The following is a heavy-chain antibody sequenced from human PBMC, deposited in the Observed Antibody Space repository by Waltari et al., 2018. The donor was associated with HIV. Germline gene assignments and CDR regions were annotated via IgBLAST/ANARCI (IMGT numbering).Heavy chain of an antibody. CDR1: GHPISSGYY. J-gene: IGHJ4*02. Sequence: QVQLQESGPGLVTPSETLSPPCAVSGHPISSGYYRGWIRQPPGKGLEWIATIYHSGSTYYNPSLQSRVTVSVDTSKNQFSLKLTSVTAADMAVYYCAGQWLGIRIDYWGQGTLVTVSS. D-gene: IGHD6-19*01. V-gene: IGHV4-38-2*01. CDR3: AGQWLGIRIDY. CDR2: IYHSGST.